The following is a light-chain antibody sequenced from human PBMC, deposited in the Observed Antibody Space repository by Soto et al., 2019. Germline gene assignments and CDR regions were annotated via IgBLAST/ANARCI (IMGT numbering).Light chain of an antibody. CDR2: NVT. CDR3: NSYTSTFIYV. CDR1: SSDVGDHNC. J-gene: IGLJ1*01. V-gene: IGLV2-14*03. Sequence: QSALTQPASVSGSPGQSITISCTGTSSDVGDHNCVSWYQPHPGKAPKLILYNVTNRPSEISNRFSGSKSGNTASLTISGLQAEDEADYYCNSYTSTFIYVFGTGTKLTVL.